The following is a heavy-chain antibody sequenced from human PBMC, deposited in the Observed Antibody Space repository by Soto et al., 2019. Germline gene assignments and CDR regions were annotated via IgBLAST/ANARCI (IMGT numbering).Heavy chain of an antibody. V-gene: IGHV4-59*12. CDR2: IYYSGST. CDR3: SRAPVSSSNFGVALPYFFDY. D-gene: IGHD3-3*01. J-gene: IGHJ4*02. Sequence: SENLSLTCTVSGGSISSYYWSCIRQPPGKGLEWIGYIYYSGSTNYNPSLRSRVMILVDTSKNQFTLRLSSVTAADTAVYYCSRAPVSSSNFGVALPYFFDYWGQGSLDTVSS. CDR1: GGSISSYY.